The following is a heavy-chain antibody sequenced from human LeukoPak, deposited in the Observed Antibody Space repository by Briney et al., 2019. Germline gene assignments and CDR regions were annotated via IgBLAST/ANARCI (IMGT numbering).Heavy chain of an antibody. CDR1: GFTFDDYA. D-gene: IGHD3-10*01. J-gene: IGHJ3*02. Sequence: GGSLRLSCAASGFTFDDYAMHWVRQAPGKGLEWVSGISWNSGSIGYADSVKGRFTISRDNAKNSLYLQMNSLRAEDTALYYCAKDIIGSGSDAFDIWGQGTMVTVSS. CDR3: AKDIIGSGSDAFDI. V-gene: IGHV3-9*01. CDR2: ISWNSGSI.